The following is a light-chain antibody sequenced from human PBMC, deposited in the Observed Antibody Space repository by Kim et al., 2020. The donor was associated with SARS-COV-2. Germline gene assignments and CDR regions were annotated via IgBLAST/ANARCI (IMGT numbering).Light chain of an antibody. CDR3: QAWDSSTYV. Sequence: SYELTQPPSVSVSPGQTASITCSGDKLGDRYACWYQQKPGQSPVLVIYQDSKRPSGTPERFSGSNSGNTATLTISGTQAMEEADYYCQAWDSSTYVFGTG. V-gene: IGLV3-1*01. CDR2: QDS. CDR1: KLGDRY. J-gene: IGLJ1*01.